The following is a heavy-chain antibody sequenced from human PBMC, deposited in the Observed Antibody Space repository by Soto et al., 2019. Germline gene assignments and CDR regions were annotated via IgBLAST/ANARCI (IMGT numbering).Heavy chain of an antibody. CDR3: ARGPYDNYDYYYDIDV. V-gene: IGHV3-33*01. D-gene: IGHD3-9*01. J-gene: IGHJ6*03. CDR1: GFTFSSYG. CDR2: IWYDGSNK. Sequence: QVQLVESGGGVVQPGRSLRLSCAASGFTFSSYGMHCGRQAPGKGREWVAVIWYDGSNKYYADSVKGRFTISRDTSKNTLYLQMNSLSAEDTAVYYCARGPYDNYDYYYDIDVWGKGTTVTVSS.